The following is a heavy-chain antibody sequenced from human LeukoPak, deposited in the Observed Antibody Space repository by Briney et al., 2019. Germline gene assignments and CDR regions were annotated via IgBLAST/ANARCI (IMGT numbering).Heavy chain of an antibody. Sequence: SETLSLTCAVYGGSFSGYYWSWIRQPPGKGLEWIGEINHSGSTNHNPSLKSRVTISVDTSKNQFSLKLSSVTAADTAVYYCASYYDFWSGYYTWGQGTLVTVSS. J-gene: IGHJ5*02. D-gene: IGHD3-3*01. CDR2: INHSGST. CDR3: ASYYDFWSGYYT. CDR1: GGSFSGYY. V-gene: IGHV4-34*01.